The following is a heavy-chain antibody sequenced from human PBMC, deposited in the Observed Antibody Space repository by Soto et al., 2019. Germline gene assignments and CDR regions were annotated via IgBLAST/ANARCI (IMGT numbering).Heavy chain of an antibody. Sequence: ASVKVSCKASGYTFTSYGISWVRQAPGQGLEWMGWISAYNGNTNYAQKLQGRVTMTTDTSTSTAYMELRSLKSDDTAVYYCARDPVVVVAATKLPAGYYYYMDVWGKGTTVTVSS. D-gene: IGHD2-15*01. CDR2: ISAYNGNT. CDR3: ARDPVVVVAATKLPAGYYYYMDV. V-gene: IGHV1-18*01. J-gene: IGHJ6*03. CDR1: GYTFTSYG.